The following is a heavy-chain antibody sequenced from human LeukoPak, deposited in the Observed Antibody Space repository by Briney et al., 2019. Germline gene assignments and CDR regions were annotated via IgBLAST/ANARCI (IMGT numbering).Heavy chain of an antibody. CDR3: AKDQRWELPHYLDS. V-gene: IGHV3-23*01. Sequence: GGSLRLSCAASGFTFSSFAMSWVRQVPGKGLEWVSGISASGGSTSYADSVRGRFTISRDNSKDTLYVQMNSLRDEDTAVYYCAKDQRWELPHYLDSWGQGTLVTVSS. J-gene: IGHJ4*02. CDR2: ISASGGST. D-gene: IGHD1-26*01. CDR1: GFTFSSFA.